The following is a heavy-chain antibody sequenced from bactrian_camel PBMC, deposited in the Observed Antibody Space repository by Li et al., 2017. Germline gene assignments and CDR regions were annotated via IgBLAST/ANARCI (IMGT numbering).Heavy chain of an antibody. J-gene: IGHJ4*01. CDR1: GFTSGAPD. CDR2: IRYGGIT. V-gene: IGHV3S55*01. CDR3: AVLMCNLVEAGRYGF. D-gene: IGHD3*01. Sequence: QVQLVESGGGSVQAGGSLRLSCTASGFTSGAPDMGWYRQAPGNECEWVSNIRYGGITYYADSVKGRFTTVKDDARDTLYLQMDALKPEDTATYYCAVLMCNLVEAGRYGFWGQGTQVTVS.